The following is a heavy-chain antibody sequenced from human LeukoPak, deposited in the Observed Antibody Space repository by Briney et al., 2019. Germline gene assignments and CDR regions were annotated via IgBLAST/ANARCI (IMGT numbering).Heavy chain of an antibody. J-gene: IGHJ4*02. Sequence: PSETLSLTCAVYGGSFSGYYWSWIRQPPGKGLEWIGEINHSGSTNYNPSLKSRVTISVDTSKNQFSLKLSSVTAADSAVYYCARGRGRYSGYYCLDYWGQGTLVTVSS. V-gene: IGHV4-34*01. CDR3: ARGRGRYSGYYCLDY. D-gene: IGHD5-12*01. CDR2: INHSGST. CDR1: GGSFSGYY.